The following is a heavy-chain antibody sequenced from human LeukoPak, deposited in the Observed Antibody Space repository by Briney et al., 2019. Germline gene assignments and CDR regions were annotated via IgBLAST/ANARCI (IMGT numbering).Heavy chain of an antibody. V-gene: IGHV4-34*01. Sequence: SETLSLACAVYGGSFSGYYWSWIRQPPGKGLEWIGEINHSGSTNYNPSLKSRVTISVDTSKNQFSLKLSSVTAADTAVYYCARHGYDYVWGSYRQYNWFDPWGQGTLVTVSS. D-gene: IGHD3-16*02. J-gene: IGHJ5*02. CDR1: GGSFSGYY. CDR3: ARHGYDYVWGSYRQYNWFDP. CDR2: INHSGST.